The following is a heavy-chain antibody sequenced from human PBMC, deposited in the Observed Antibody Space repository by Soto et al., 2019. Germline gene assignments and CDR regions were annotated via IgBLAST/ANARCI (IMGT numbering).Heavy chain of an antibody. CDR2: ILPFFGTA. J-gene: IGHJ3*02. CDR1: GGSFSSYA. CDR3: ARGHEYCGNCDALDI. D-gene: IGHD2-15*01. V-gene: IGHV1-69*15. Sequence: QVQLVQSGAEVKKPGSSVKVSCKASGGSFSSYAINWLRQAPGQGPEWMGNILPFFGTADYAQKFQGRVTITADESTSTAYMELGSLRSEDTAVYYGARGHEYCGNCDALDIWGQGTVVTFSS.